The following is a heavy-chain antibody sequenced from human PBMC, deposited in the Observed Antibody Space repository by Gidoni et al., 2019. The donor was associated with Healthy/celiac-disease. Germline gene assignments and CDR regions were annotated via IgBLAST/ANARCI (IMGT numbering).Heavy chain of an antibody. V-gene: IGHV1-2*02. CDR1: GYTFTCYY. J-gene: IGHJ6*02. Sequence: QVQMVQSVAVVKTPGASVKLSCKASGYTFTCYYLHWVRQAPGQGLEWMGWINPNSGGTNDAQKYQGRVTMTRDTSISTAYMELSRLRSDDTAVYYCARVRGVITYYYGMDVWGQGTTVTVSS. CDR3: ARVRGVITYYYGMDV. D-gene: IGHD3-10*01. CDR2: INPNSGGT.